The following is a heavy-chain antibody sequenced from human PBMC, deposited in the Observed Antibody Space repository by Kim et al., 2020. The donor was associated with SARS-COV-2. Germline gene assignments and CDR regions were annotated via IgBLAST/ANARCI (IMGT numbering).Heavy chain of an antibody. V-gene: IGHV3-11*06. CDR2: ISSSSSYT. CDR3: VGWGSGYPIDY. CDR1: GFTFSDYY. Sequence: GGSLRLSCAASGFTFSDYYMSWIRQAPGKGLEWVSYISSSSSYTNYADSVKGRFTISRDNAKNSLYLQMNSLRAEDTAVYYCVGWGSGYPIDYWGQGTLVTVSS. D-gene: IGHD3-22*01. J-gene: IGHJ4*02.